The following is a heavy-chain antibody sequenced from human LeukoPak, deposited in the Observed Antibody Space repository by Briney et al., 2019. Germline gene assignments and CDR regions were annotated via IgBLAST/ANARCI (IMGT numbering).Heavy chain of an antibody. CDR1: GGSISSYY. Sequence: PSETLSFTCTGSGGSISSYYWSWIRQPPGRGLEWIGFVYYSGSTNYHPSLKSRVTISVDTSKNHFSLKMSSVTAADTAVYYCARVGDFWSGQELDYWGQGTLVTVSS. D-gene: IGHD3-3*01. V-gene: IGHV4-59*01. CDR2: VYYSGST. CDR3: ARVGDFWSGQELDY. J-gene: IGHJ4*02.